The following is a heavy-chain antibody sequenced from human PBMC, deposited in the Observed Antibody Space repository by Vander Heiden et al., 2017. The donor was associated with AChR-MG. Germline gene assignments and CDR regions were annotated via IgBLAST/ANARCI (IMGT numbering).Heavy chain of an antibody. CDR3: ARDGGSGSYRRYYGMDV. CDR1: GFTFSSYA. V-gene: IGHV3-30-3*01. D-gene: IGHD1-26*01. J-gene: IGHJ6*02. CDR2: ISYDGSNK. Sequence: QVQLVESGGGVVQPGRSLRPSCAASGFTFSSYAMHRVRQAPGKGLEWVAVISYDGSNKYYADSVKGRFTIPRDNSKNTLYLQMNSLRAEDTAVYYCARDGGSGSYRRYYGMDVWGQGTTVTVSS.